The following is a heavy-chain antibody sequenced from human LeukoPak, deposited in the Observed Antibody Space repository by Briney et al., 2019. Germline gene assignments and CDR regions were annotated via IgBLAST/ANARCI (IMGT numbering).Heavy chain of an antibody. CDR1: EFTFSVYT. V-gene: IGHV3-21*01. CDR3: ARDYAPDRDFWSGFYNC. CDR2: ISPSSSSI. D-gene: IGHD3-3*01. J-gene: IGHJ4*02. Sequence: GGSLRLSCTASEFTFSVYTMNWVRQTPGKGLGWVSSISPSSSSIYYADSVRGRFTISRDNSENTLYLQMNSLGAEDTAVYYCARDYAPDRDFWSGFYNCWGQGTLVTVSS.